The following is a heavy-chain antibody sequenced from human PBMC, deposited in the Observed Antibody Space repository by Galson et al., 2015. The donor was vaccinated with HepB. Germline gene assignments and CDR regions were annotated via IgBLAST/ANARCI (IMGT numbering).Heavy chain of an antibody. CDR1: GYTFTSYG. V-gene: IGHV1-18*04. J-gene: IGHJ6*02. Sequence: SVKVSCKASGYTFTSYGISWVRQAPGQGLEWMGWISAYNGNTNYAQKLQGRVTMTTDTSTSTAYMELRSLRSDDTAVYYCARDLASGYYDFWSGYYAGVNWNDIYGMDVWGQGTTVTVSS. CDR2: ISAYNGNT. D-gene: IGHD3-3*01. CDR3: ARDLASGYYDFWSGYYAGVNWNDIYGMDV.